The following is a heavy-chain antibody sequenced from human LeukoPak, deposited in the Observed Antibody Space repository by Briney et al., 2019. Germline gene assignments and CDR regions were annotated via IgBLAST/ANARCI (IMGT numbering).Heavy chain of an antibody. CDR3: ARTSDFDY. CDR1: GFTFSSYA. Sequence: GGSLRLSCAASGFTFSSYAMHWVRQAPGKGLEWVAVISYDGSNKYYADSVKGRFTISRDNSKNTLYLQMNSLRAEDTAVYYCARTSDFDYWGQGTLVTVSS. V-gene: IGHV3-30-3*01. J-gene: IGHJ4*02. CDR2: ISYDGSNK.